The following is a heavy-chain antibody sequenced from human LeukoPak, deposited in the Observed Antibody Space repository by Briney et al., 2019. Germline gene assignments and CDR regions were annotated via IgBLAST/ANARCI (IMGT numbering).Heavy chain of an antibody. CDR1: GGSFSGYY. CDR3: ARLYDILTGYYYFDY. D-gene: IGHD3-9*01. Sequence: PSETLSLTCAVYGGSFSGYYWSWIRQPPGKGLEWIGEINHSGSTNYNPSLKSRVTISVDTSKNQFSLKLSSVTAADTAVYYCARLYDILTGYYYFDYWGQGTLVTVSS. V-gene: IGHV4-34*01. J-gene: IGHJ4*02. CDR2: INHSGST.